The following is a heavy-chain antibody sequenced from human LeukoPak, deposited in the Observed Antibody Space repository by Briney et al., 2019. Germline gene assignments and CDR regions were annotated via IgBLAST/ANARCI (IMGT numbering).Heavy chain of an antibody. Sequence: SETLSLTCAVYGGSFSGFFWTWIRQPPGKGLEWIGEINHSGSTNYSPSLKSRVTISVDTSKNQFSLELSSVTVADTAVYYCARHQGVVDLWGRGSLVTVSS. J-gene: IGHJ2*01. CDR3: ARHQGVVDL. CDR2: INHSGST. V-gene: IGHV4-34*01. D-gene: IGHD3-3*01. CDR1: GGSFSGFF.